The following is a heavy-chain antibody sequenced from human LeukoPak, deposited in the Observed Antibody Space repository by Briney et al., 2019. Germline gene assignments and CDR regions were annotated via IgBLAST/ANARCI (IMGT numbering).Heavy chain of an antibody. CDR3: ATIVVVRGFDY. Sequence: GASVKVSCKASGYTFADYYIHWLRQAPGQGLEWMGWINPNSGGTNYAQKFQGRVTMTRDTSISTAYMELSRLRSDDTAVYYCATIVVVRGFDYWGQGTLVTVSS. V-gene: IGHV1-2*02. CDR2: INPNSGGT. D-gene: IGHD3-22*01. CDR1: GYTFADYY. J-gene: IGHJ4*02.